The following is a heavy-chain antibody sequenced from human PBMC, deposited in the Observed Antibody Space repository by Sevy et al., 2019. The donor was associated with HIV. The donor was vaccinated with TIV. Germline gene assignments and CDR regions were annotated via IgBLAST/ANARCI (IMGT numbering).Heavy chain of an antibody. J-gene: IGHJ4*02. D-gene: IGHD2-2*01. CDR2: IYYSGST. CDR1: GGSISSSSYY. V-gene: IGHV4-39*01. CDR3: ASHSRVIIVVPAAKGSFDY. Sequence: SETSLTCTVSGGSISSSSYYWGWIRQPPGKGLEWIGSIYYSGSTYYNPSLKSRVTISVDTSKNQFSLKLSSVTAADTAVYYCASHSRVIIVVPAAKGSFDYWGQGTLVTVSS.